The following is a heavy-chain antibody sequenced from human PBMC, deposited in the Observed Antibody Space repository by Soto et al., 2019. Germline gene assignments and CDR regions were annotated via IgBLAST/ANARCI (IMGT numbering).Heavy chain of an antibody. V-gene: IGHV3-64D*06. D-gene: IGHD3-22*01. J-gene: IGHJ4*02. CDR2: ISRNGGST. CDR1: GFTFSSYA. Sequence: GGSLRLSCSAFGFTFSSYAMDWVRQAPGKGLEYVSAISRNGGSTYYADSVKGRFTISRDNSKNTLYLQMSRLRAEDTAVYYRVKDGGVITYYYDSSGCPPLDYFDYWGQGTLVTVSS. CDR3: VKDGGVITYYYDSSGCPPLDYFDY.